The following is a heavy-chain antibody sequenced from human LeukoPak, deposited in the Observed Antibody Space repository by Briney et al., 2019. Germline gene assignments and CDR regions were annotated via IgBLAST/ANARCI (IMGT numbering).Heavy chain of an antibody. D-gene: IGHD3-16*01. Sequence: GSLRLSCAASGLRISDSWIHWVRQAPGKGLMWVSRLASDESNKIYADSVKGRFSISRDNSKNTLYLQMNNLRVEDTGFYYCARDAGWGRLDSWGQGTLVTVSS. CDR2: LASDESNK. CDR3: ARDAGWGRLDS. J-gene: IGHJ4*02. V-gene: IGHV3-74*01. CDR1: GLRISDSW.